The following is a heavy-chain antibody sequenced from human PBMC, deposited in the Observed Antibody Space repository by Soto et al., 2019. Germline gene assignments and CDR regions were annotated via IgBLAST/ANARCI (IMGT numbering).Heavy chain of an antibody. CDR3: AKARLWGGDGYNSYYYNAMDV. CDR2: ISTISTYT. V-gene: IGHV3-11*05. CDR1: GFTFSDYY. Sequence: PGGSLRLSCAASGFTFSDYYMSWIRQAPGKGLEWVSYISTISTYTNYADSVKGRFTISRDNAKNSLYLQMNSLRPEDTALYYCAKARLWGGDGYNSYYYNAMDVWGQGTTVTVSS. D-gene: IGHD3-16*01. J-gene: IGHJ6*02.